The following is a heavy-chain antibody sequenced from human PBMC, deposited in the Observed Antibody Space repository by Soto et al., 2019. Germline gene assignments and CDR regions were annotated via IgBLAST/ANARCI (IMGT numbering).Heavy chain of an antibody. CDR1: GFTFSSYG. Sequence: QVQLVESGGGVVQPGRSLRLSCAASGFTFSSYGMHWVRQAPGKGLEWVAVISYDGSNKYYADSVKGRFTISRDNSKNTLYLQMNSLRAEDTAVYYCAKAWVPTVTTWGGFDYWGQGTLVTVSS. J-gene: IGHJ4*02. D-gene: IGHD4-17*01. V-gene: IGHV3-30*18. CDR2: ISYDGSNK. CDR3: AKAWVPTVTTWGGFDY.